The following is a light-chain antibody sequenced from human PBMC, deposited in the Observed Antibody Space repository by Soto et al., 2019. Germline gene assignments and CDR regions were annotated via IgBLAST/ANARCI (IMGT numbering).Light chain of an antibody. Sequence: IWMTQPPDSLSGSLGERATINCESSQSVLYSSDNKNYLAWYQQKPGQPPKLLIYWASTRESGVPDRFSGSGSGTDFTLTISSMQAEDVAAYYCQQYYITPLTFGGGTKVDIK. CDR2: WAS. V-gene: IGKV4-1*01. CDR3: QQYYITPLT. CDR1: QSVLYSSDNKNY. J-gene: IGKJ4*01.